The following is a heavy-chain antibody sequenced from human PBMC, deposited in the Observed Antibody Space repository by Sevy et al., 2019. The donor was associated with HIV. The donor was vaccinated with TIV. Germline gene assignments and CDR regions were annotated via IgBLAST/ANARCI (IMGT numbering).Heavy chain of an antibody. Sequence: GASVKVSCRTFGGTFRSYIIAWMRQAPGQGLEWMGGIITSAGKVNYAQKFRGRVTITADDSTSTTYMEMSSLRSEDTAIYYCSRVYSCGGACYYFDYWGQGTLVTVSS. CDR1: GGTFRSYI. D-gene: IGHD2-21*02. CDR2: IITSAGKV. V-gene: IGHV1-69*13. CDR3: SRVYSCGGACYYFDY. J-gene: IGHJ4*02.